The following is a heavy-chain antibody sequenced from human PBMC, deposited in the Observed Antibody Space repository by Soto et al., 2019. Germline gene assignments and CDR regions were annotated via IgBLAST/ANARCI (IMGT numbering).Heavy chain of an antibody. CDR3: VKDKWCTSVSCYSYAMDD. J-gene: IGHJ6*02. CDR1: GFKFFEYA. Sequence: SLRLSYAASGFKFFEYAIRFFRRSACKCLEWVSGITWNSDKVAYAASVRGRFTISRDNAKNSLYLPLTSLRPEDTAFYYCVKDKWCTSVSCYSYAMDDWGQGTTVTVSS. CDR2: ITWNSDKV. V-gene: IGHV3-9*01. D-gene: IGHD2-2*02.